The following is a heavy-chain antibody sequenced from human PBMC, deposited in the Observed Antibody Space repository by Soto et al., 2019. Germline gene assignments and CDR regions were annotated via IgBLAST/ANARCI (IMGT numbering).Heavy chain of an antibody. J-gene: IGHJ6*02. V-gene: IGHV1-18*01. CDR2: ISAYNGNT. Sequence: RASVKVSCKASGYTFTSYGISWVRQAPGQGLEWMGWISAYNGNTNYAQKLQGRVTMTTDTSTSTAYMELRSLRSDDTAVYYCARDGSNDFWSGYYQTPYYYYYGMDVWGQGTTVTVSS. CDR1: GYTFTSYG. CDR3: ARDGSNDFWSGYYQTPYYYYYGMDV. D-gene: IGHD3-3*01.